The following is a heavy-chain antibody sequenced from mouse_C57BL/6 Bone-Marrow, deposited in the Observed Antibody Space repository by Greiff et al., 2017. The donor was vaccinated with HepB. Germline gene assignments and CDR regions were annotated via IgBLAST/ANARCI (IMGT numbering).Heavy chain of an antibody. V-gene: IGHV1-72*01. J-gene: IGHJ4*01. D-gene: IGHD2-1*01. CDR2: IVPNSGGT. Sequence: QVQLQQPGAELVKPGASVKLSCKASGYTFTSYWMHWVKQRPGRGLEWIGRIVPNSGGTKYNEKFKSKATLTVDKPYSTAYMQLSSLTSEDSAVYYGARVYYKDAMDYWGQGTSVTVSS. CDR3: ARVYYKDAMDY. CDR1: GYTFTSYW.